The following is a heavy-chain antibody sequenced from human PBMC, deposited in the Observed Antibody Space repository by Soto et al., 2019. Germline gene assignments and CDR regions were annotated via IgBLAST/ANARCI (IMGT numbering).Heavy chain of an antibody. CDR1: GFTFSSYG. J-gene: IGHJ6*02. CDR3: ARDHWNYGHYYYGMDV. CDR2: IWYDGSNK. D-gene: IGHD1-7*01. V-gene: IGHV3-33*01. Sequence: PGGSLRLSCAASGFTFSSYGMHRVRQAPGKGLEWVAVIWYDGSNKYYADSVKGRFTISRDNSKNTLYLQMNSLRAEDTAVYYCARDHWNYGHYYYGMDVWGQGTTVTVSS.